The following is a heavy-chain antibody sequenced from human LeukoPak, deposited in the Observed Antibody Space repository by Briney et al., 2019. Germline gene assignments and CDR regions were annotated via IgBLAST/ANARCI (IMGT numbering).Heavy chain of an antibody. D-gene: IGHD6-19*01. CDR3: ARDLTYSGWYYSDY. J-gene: IGHJ4*02. CDR2: IRYDGSNE. V-gene: IGHV3-30*02. CDR1: GFTFSSYG. Sequence: GGSLRLSCAPSGFTFSSYGMHWVRQAPGKGLEWVAFIRYDGSNEYYADSVKGRFTISRDNSKNTLYLQMNSLRAEDSAVYYCARDLTYSGWYYSDYWGQGTLVTVSS.